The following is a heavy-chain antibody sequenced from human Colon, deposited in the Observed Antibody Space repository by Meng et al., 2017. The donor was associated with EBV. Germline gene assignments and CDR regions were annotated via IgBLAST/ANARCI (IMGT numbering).Heavy chain of an antibody. CDR2: INGDGSST. Sequence: EVQLXXXXXGLVXPXXXLRRXCAASGFTFSNYWMHWVRQAPGKGLVYVSRINGDGSSTSYADPVKGRFTISRDNAKNTLYLQMNSLRAEDTAVYYCAQGGLYSSTWGQYWGQGTLVTVSS. CDR1: GFTFSNYW. V-gene: IGHV3-74*01. D-gene: IGHD6-13*01. CDR3: AQGGLYSSTWGQY. J-gene: IGHJ1*01.